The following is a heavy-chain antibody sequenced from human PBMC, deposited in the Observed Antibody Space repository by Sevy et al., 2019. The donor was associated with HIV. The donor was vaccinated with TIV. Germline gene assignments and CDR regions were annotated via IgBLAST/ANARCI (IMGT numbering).Heavy chain of an antibody. CDR3: VIEGGGRLQFDGNMAFDY. J-gene: IGHJ4*02. V-gene: IGHV3-30-3*01. Sequence: GGSLRLSCAASGFTFSSYAMHWVRQAPGKGLEWLAVISYDGSNKYYADSVKGRFTISRDNSKNTLYLQMISLRAEDTAVYYCVIEGGGRLQFDGNMAFDYWGQGTLVTVSS. CDR2: ISYDGSNK. D-gene: IGHD5-12*01. CDR1: GFTFSSYA.